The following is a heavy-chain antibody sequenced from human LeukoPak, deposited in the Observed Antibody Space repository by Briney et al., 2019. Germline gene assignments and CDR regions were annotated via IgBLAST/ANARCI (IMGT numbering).Heavy chain of an antibody. CDR1: DGSISSGGYY. Sequence: PSETLSLTCTVSDGSISSGGYYWSWIRQHPGKGLEWIGYIYYSGSTYYNPSLKSRVTISVDTSKNQFSLKLSSVTAADTAVYYCARERDGDQDYWGQGTLVTVSS. CDR2: IYYSGST. CDR3: ARERDGDQDY. V-gene: IGHV4-31*03. D-gene: IGHD4-17*01. J-gene: IGHJ4*02.